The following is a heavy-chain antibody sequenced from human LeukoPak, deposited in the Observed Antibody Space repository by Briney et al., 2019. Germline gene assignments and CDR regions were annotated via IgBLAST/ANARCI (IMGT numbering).Heavy chain of an antibody. Sequence: GGSLRLSCAASGFTFSSYEMNWVRQAPGKGLEWVSYISSSGSTIYYADSVKGRFTISRDNAKNSLYLQMNSLRAEGTAVYYCARSQYYYYYMDVWGKGTTVTVSS. V-gene: IGHV3-48*03. CDR3: ARSQYYYYYMDV. CDR2: ISSSGSTI. CDR1: GFTFSSYE. J-gene: IGHJ6*03.